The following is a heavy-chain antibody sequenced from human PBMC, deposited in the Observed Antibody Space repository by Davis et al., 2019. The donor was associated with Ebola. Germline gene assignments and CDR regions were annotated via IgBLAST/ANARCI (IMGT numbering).Heavy chain of an antibody. J-gene: IGHJ6*02. D-gene: IGHD6-25*01. CDR1: GGSISSSSYY. V-gene: IGHV4-39*07. Sequence: GSLRLSCTVSGGSISSSSYYWGWIRQPPGKGLEWIGSIYYSGSTYYNLSLKSRVTISVDTSKNQFSLKLSSVTAADTAVYYCARVQRFYGMDVWGQGTTVTVSS. CDR3: ARVQRFYGMDV. CDR2: IYYSGST.